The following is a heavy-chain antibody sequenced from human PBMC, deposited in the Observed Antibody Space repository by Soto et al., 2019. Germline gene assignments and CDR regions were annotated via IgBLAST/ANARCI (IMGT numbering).Heavy chain of an antibody. Sequence: QVQLVQSGAEVEKPGASVKVSCKASGYTFTSYGISWVRQDPGQGREWMGWISAYNGNTNYAQKLQGRVTMTTDTSTSTAYMELRRLRSDVTAVYYCARKFHPFSGSYFAFGYWGPGNLVTVSS. CDR3: ARKFHPFSGSYFAFGY. CDR1: GYTFTSYG. D-gene: IGHD1-26*01. CDR2: ISAYNGNT. J-gene: IGHJ4*02. V-gene: IGHV1-18*01.